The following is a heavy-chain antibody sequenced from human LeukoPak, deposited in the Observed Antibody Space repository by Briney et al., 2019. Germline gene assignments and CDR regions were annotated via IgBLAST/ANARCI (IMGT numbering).Heavy chain of an antibody. J-gene: IGHJ5*02. Sequence: GGSLRLSCAASGFTFSSYGMHWVRQAPGKGLEWVAVIWYDGSNKYYADSVKGRFTISRDNSKNTLYLQMNSLRAEDTAVYYCARGGRSSSSALHRYNWFDPWGQGTLVTVSS. V-gene: IGHV3-33*01. D-gene: IGHD6-6*01. CDR3: ARGGRSSSSALHRYNWFDP. CDR2: IWYDGSNK. CDR1: GFTFSSYG.